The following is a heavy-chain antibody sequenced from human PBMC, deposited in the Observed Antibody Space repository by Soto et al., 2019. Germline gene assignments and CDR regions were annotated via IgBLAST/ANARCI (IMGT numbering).Heavy chain of an antibody. J-gene: IGHJ4*02. CDR3: ARYYYDSSGYRTRNLFDY. D-gene: IGHD3-22*01. Sequence: QVQLQESGPGLVKPSQTLSLTCTVSGGSISSGGYYWSWIRQHPGKGLEWIGYIYYSGSTYYNPSLKSRVTTSVDTSKNQFSLKLSAVTAADTALYYCARYYYDSSGYRTRNLFDYWGQGTLVTVSS. V-gene: IGHV4-31*03. CDR1: GGSISSGGYY. CDR2: IYYSGST.